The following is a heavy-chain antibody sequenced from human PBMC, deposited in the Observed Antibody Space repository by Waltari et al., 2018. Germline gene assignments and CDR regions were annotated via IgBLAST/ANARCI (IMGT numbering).Heavy chain of an antibody. J-gene: IGHJ4*02. V-gene: IGHV4-59*01. CDR3: ARADRIAVSGDY. CDR2: NYYSGST. Sequence: QVQLQESGPGLVKPSETLSLTCTVSGGSISSYYWSWIRQPPGKGLEWIGYNYYSGSTNDNPSLKSRVTISVDTSKYQFSLKPSVVTAADTAVYYCARADRIAVSGDYWGQGTLVTVSS. D-gene: IGHD6-19*01. CDR1: GGSISSYY.